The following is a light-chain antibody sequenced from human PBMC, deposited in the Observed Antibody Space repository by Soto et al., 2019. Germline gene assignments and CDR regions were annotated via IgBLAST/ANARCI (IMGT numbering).Light chain of an antibody. V-gene: IGKV1-5*01. CDR3: QQYSTYSPST. J-gene: IGKJ2*01. Sequence: DIQMTQSPSTLSASVGDRVTITCRASQTIRSWLAWYQQKPGKAHKLLIYDASSLESGVPSRLSGSGSGTEFTLSISSLQPDDFATYCCQQYSTYSPSTFGQGTKLQIK. CDR1: QTIRSW. CDR2: DAS.